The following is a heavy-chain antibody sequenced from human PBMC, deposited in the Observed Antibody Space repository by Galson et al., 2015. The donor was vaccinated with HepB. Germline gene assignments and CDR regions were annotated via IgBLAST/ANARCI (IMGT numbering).Heavy chain of an antibody. Sequence: SLRLSCAASGFTFSSYGMHWVRQAPGKGLEWVAVISYDGSDKYYADSVKGRFTISRDNSKNTLYLQMNSLRAEDTAVYYCAKDRTIVGAITGYFDYWGQGTLVTVSS. V-gene: IGHV3-30*18. CDR1: GFTFSSYG. CDR3: AKDRTIVGAITGYFDY. J-gene: IGHJ4*02. CDR2: ISYDGSDK. D-gene: IGHD1-26*01.